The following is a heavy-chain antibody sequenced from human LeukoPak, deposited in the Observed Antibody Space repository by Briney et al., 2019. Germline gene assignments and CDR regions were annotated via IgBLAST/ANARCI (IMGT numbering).Heavy chain of an antibody. D-gene: IGHD1-1*01. CDR2: ISYDGSNK. Sequence: GGSLRLSCAASGFTFSSYGMHWVRQAPGKGLEWVAVISYDGSNKYYADSVKGRFTTSRDNSKNTLYLQMNSLRAEDTAVYYCAKSFPGTGAFDIWGQGTMVTVSS. J-gene: IGHJ3*02. V-gene: IGHV3-30*18. CDR1: GFTFSSYG. CDR3: AKSFPGTGAFDI.